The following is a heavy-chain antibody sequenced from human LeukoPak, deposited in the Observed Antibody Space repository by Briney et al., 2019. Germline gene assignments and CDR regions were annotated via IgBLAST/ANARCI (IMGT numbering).Heavy chain of an antibody. CDR2: IYWNDDK. CDR1: GFSLSTSGVG. J-gene: IGHJ4*02. V-gene: IGHV2-5*01. D-gene: IGHD2-2*01. Sequence: SGPTLVNPTQTPTLTCTFSGFSLSTSGVGVGWIRQPPGKALEWLALIYWNDDKRYSPSLKSRLTITKDTSKNQVVLTMTNMDPVDTATYYCAHAYCSSTSCYPDYWGQGTLVTVSS. CDR3: AHAYCSSTSCYPDY.